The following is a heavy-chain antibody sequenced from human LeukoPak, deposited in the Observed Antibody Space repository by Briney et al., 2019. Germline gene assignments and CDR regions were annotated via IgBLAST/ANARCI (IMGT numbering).Heavy chain of an antibody. D-gene: IGHD3-10*01. Sequence: GGSLRLSCAASGFTFSDYWMGWVRQAPGKGLEWVANIKYHGSDEHYVDSVRGRFTISRDNAKNSLFLQMNSLRAEDTAVYYCARIGGSGTYWDYWGQGTLVTVSS. CDR1: GFTFSDYW. CDR2: IKYHGSDE. CDR3: ARIGGSGTYWDY. V-gene: IGHV3-7*01. J-gene: IGHJ4*02.